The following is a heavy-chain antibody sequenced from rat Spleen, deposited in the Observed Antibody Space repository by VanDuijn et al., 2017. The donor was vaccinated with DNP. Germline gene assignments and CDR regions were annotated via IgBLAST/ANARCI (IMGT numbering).Heavy chain of an antibody. Sequence: EVQLQESGPGLVKPSQSLSLTCSVTGYSITSNYWGWIRKFPGNNLEWMGYINTAGSTNYNPSLKSRISITRDTSKNQFFLQLNSVTTEDTATYYCARWYNYFDYWGQGVMVTVSS. D-gene: IGHD1-5*01. J-gene: IGHJ2*01. CDR3: ARWYNYFDY. CDR1: GYSITSNY. V-gene: IGHV3-3*01. CDR2: INTAGST.